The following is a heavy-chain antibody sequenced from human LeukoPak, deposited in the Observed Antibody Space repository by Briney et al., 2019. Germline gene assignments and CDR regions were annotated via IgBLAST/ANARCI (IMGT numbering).Heavy chain of an antibody. CDR1: GFTFSSYS. D-gene: IGHD5-12*01. Sequence: GGSLRLSCAASGFTFSSYSMSWVRQAPGKGLEWVSSISSSSSYIYYADSVKGRFTISRDNAKNSLYLQMNSLRAEDTAVYYCASGYDSNFDYWGQGTLVTVSS. CDR2: ISSSSSYI. CDR3: ASGYDSNFDY. V-gene: IGHV3-21*01. J-gene: IGHJ4*02.